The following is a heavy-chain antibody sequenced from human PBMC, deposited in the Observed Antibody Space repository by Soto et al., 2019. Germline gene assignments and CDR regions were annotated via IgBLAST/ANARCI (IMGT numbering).Heavy chain of an antibody. CDR1: SGSISRYY. CDR2: IYYSGST. V-gene: IGHV4-59*08. CDR3: ARRYGGTFDY. D-gene: IGHD2-15*01. Sequence: SETLSLTCTVSSGSISRYYWSWIRQPPGKGLEWIGYIYYSGSTNYNPSLKSRVTISVDTSKNQFSLKLSSVTAADTAVYYCARRYGGTFDYWGQGTLVTVSS. J-gene: IGHJ4*02.